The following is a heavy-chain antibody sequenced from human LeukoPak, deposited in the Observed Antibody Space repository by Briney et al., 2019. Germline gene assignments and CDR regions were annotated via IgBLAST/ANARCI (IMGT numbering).Heavy chain of an antibody. CDR3: ARPQTSSSSTASLGY. CDR1: GFTFDDYA. V-gene: IGHV3-9*01. Sequence: GGSLRLSCAASGFTFDDYAMHWVRQAPGKGLEWVSGISWNSGSIGYADSVKGRFTISRDNAKNSLYLQMNSLRAEDTAIYYCARPQTSSSSTASLGYWGQGTLVTVSS. D-gene: IGHD6-6*01. CDR2: ISWNSGSI. J-gene: IGHJ4*02.